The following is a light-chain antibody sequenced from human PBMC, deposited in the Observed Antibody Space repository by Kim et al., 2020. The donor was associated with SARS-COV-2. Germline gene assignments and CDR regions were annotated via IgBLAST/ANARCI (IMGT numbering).Light chain of an antibody. CDR3: QQYNYWPPYT. CDR1: QSVSSN. Sequence: VSPGERATLSCRASQSVSSNLAWYQQKPGQAPRLLIYGASTRATGISARFSGSGSGTEFTLTISSLQSEDSAVYYCQQYNYWPPYTFGQGTKLEI. J-gene: IGKJ2*01. CDR2: GAS. V-gene: IGKV3-15*01.